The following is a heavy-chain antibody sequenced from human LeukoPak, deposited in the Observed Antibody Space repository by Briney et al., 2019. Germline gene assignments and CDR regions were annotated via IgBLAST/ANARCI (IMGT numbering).Heavy chain of an antibody. CDR2: ISSSGTTI. CDR3: GRVKGIWSSFDY. D-gene: IGHD3-3*01. CDR1: GFTFSDYY. Sequence: GGSLRLSCAASGFTFSDYYMTWIRQAPGKGREWVSYISSSGTTIKYEDSVKGRFTISRDNAKNSLLLQMKSLRGDDTAVYYCGRVKGIWSSFDYWGQGTLVTVSS. J-gene: IGHJ4*02. V-gene: IGHV3-11*01.